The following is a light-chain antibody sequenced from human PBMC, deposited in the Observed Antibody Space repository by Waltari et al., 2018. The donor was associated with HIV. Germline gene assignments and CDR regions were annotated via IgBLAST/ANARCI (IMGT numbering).Light chain of an antibody. CDR1: NIGSKS. Sequence: SYVLTQPPSVSVAPGKTARITCGGNNIGSKSVHWHQQRPAQAPVLVIYNDNDRPSGIPERFSGSNSGNTATLTISRVEAGDEADYYCQVWDNDSDHVVFGGGTKLTVL. CDR2: NDN. V-gene: IGLV3-21*04. CDR3: QVWDNDSDHVV. J-gene: IGLJ2*01.